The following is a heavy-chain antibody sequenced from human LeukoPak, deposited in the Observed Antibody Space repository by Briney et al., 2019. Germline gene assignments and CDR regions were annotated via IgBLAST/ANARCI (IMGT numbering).Heavy chain of an antibody. Sequence: PSETLSLTCGVSGGSIRSTNWWSWVRQPPGQGLEWIGEISLGGQTNFNPSLNGRVTMSLDESRNQLSLKLTSVTAANTAIYYCSRESGAFCPFGYWGQGTLVIVPP. J-gene: IGHJ4*02. CDR3: SRESGAFCPFGY. CDR2: ISLGGQT. CDR1: GGSIRSTNW. D-gene: IGHD1-26*01. V-gene: IGHV4/OR15-8*02.